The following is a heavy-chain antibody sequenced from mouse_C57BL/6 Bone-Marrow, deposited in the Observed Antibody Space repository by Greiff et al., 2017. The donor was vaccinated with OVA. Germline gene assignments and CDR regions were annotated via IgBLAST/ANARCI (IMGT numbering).Heavy chain of an antibody. Sequence: VKLMESGAELARPGASVKLSCKASGYTFTSYGISWVKQRTGQGLEWIGEIYPRSGNTYYNEKFKGKATLTADKSSSTAYMELRSLTSEDSAVYFSAGYYGSSRYFDVWGTGTTVTVSS. J-gene: IGHJ1*03. CDR2: IYPRSGNT. V-gene: IGHV1-81*01. CDR1: GYTFTSYG. D-gene: IGHD1-1*01. CDR3: AGYYGSSRYFDV.